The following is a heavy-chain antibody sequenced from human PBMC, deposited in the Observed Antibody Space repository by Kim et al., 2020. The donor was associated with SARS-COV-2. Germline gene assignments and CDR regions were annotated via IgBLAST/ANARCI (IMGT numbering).Heavy chain of an antibody. D-gene: IGHD3-10*01. Sequence: SVKVSCKASGGTFSSYAISWVRQAPGQGLEWMGGIIPIFGTANYAQKFQGRVTITADESTSTAYMELSSLRSEDTAVYYCARGNDRDRRNHYGSGSYYTRFDPWGQGTLVTVSS. CDR2: IIPIFGTA. V-gene: IGHV1-69*13. J-gene: IGHJ5*02. CDR1: GGTFSSYA. CDR3: ARGNDRDRRNHYGSGSYYTRFDP.